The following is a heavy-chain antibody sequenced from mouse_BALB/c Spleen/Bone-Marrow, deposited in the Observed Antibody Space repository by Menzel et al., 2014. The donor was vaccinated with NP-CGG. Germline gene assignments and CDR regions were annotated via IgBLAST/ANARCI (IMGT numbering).Heavy chain of an antibody. D-gene: IGHD2-1*01. CDR1: GFTFSSYG. V-gene: IGHV5-6-3*01. J-gene: IGHJ2*01. CDR3: VRGNYGNYVDYFDF. CDR2: INSNGGST. Sequence: EVHLVESGGGLVQPGGSLKLSCAASGFTFSSYGMSWVRQTPDKRLELVATINSNGGSTYYPDSVKGRFTISRDTAKNTLYLQMCILKSEETAMYYCVRGNYGNYVDYFDFWGQGTTLTVSS.